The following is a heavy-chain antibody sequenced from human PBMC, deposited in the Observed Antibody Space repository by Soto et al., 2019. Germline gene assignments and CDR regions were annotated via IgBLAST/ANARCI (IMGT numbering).Heavy chain of an antibody. Sequence: QVQLVQSGAEVKKPGSSVKVSCKTPRDTFNKYAFNWVRQAPGQGLEWMGWIIPIFSSRNYAEKFQGRVTITADDSTSTAYMELRSLRFEDTAVYYCARGETDLGVWGQGTTVTVSS. CDR3: ARGETDLGV. D-gene: IGHD2-21*02. V-gene: IGHV1-69*01. J-gene: IGHJ6*02. CDR1: RDTFNKYA. CDR2: IIPIFSSR.